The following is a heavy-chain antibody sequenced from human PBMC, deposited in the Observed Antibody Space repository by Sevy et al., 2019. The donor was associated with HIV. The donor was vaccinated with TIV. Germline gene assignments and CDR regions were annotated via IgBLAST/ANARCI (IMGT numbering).Heavy chain of an antibody. V-gene: IGHV4-34*01. Sequence: SETLSLTCAVHDGSFSGYYWNWIRQLPGKGLEWIGEINESGITYYNPPLKSRVTSSVDTSKKQFSLKLNSVTAADTAVYFCARSPPVVVVPGAPSWFDPWGQGTLVTVSS. CDR2: INESGIT. CDR3: ARSPPVVVVPGAPSWFDP. CDR1: DGSFSGYY. D-gene: IGHD2-2*01. J-gene: IGHJ5*02.